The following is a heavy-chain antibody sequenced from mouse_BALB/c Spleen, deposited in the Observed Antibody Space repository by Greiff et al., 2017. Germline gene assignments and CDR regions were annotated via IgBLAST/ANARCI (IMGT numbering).Heavy chain of an antibody. D-gene: IGHD2-3*01. J-gene: IGHJ3*01. V-gene: IGHV5-6-2*01. Sequence: EVMLVESGGGLVKLGGSLKLSCAASGFTFSSYYMSWVRQTPEKRLELVAAINSNGGSTYYPDTVKGRFTISRDNAKNTLYLQMSSLKSEDTALYYCARQDGYYGFAYWGQGTLVTVSA. CDR1: GFTFSSYY. CDR3: ARQDGYYGFAY. CDR2: INSNGGST.